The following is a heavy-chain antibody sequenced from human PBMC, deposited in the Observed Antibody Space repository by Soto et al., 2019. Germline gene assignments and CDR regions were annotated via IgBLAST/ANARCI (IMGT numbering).Heavy chain of an antibody. J-gene: IGHJ6*02. Sequence: GASVKVSCKASGGTFSSYAISWVRQAPGQGLEWMGGIIPIFGTANYAQKFQGRVTITADESTSTAYMELSSLRSEDTAVYYCASGRPAQRWSGYYTSWAIYGMDVWGQGTTVTVSS. D-gene: IGHD3-3*01. V-gene: IGHV1-69*13. CDR3: ASGRPAQRWSGYYTSWAIYGMDV. CDR1: GGTFSSYA. CDR2: IIPIFGTA.